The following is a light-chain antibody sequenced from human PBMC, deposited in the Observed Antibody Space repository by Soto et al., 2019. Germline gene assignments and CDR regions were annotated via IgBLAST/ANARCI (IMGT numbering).Light chain of an antibody. CDR3: QQYNNWPIT. CDR1: QSVSSK. J-gene: IGKJ5*01. Sequence: EIVMAHSPATVSVSPGERATLSCRASQSVSSKLAWYQQKPGQAPRLLIYGASTRATGIPARFSGSGSGTEFTLTISSLQSEDFAVYYCQQYNNWPITFGQGTRLEIK. V-gene: IGKV3-15*01. CDR2: GAS.